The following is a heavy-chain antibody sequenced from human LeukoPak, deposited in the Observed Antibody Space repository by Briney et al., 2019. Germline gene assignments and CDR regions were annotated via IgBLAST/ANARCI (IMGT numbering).Heavy chain of an antibody. J-gene: IGHJ4*02. V-gene: IGHV3-7*01. Sequence: GGSLRLSCVASGFSFSNSWMSWVRQAQGKGLEWVANIKYNGREKDYVDSLKGRLTISRDNAKNSVYLEMSSLRVEDTAVYYCARDPNHGALDFWGQGTLVTVSS. CDR1: GFSFSNSW. D-gene: IGHD1-14*01. CDR3: ARDPNHGALDF. CDR2: IKYNGREK.